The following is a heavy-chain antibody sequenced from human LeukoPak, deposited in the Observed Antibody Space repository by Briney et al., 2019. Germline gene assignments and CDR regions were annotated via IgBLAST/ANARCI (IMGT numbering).Heavy chain of an antibody. CDR2: INHSGST. Sequence: SETLSLTCAVYGGSFSGYYWSWIRQPPGKGLEWIGEINHSGSTNYNPSLKSRVTISVDTSKNQFSLKLSSVTAADTAVYYCARGPRYYDILTGYSLWVYWGQGTLVTVSS. CDR3: ARGPRYYDILTGYSLWVY. D-gene: IGHD3-9*01. CDR1: GGSFSGYY. J-gene: IGHJ4*02. V-gene: IGHV4-34*01.